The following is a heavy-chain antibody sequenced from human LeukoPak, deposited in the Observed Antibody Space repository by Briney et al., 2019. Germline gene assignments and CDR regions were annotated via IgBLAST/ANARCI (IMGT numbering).Heavy chain of an antibody. CDR3: ARKTVRLGELSPFDY. Sequence: GESLKISCKGSGYSFTSYWIGWVRQMPGKGLERMGIIYPGDSDTRYSPSFQGQVTISADKSISTAYLQWSSLKASDTAMYYCARKTVRLGELSPFDYWGQGTLVTVSS. CDR2: IYPGDSDT. V-gene: IGHV5-51*01. D-gene: IGHD3-16*02. J-gene: IGHJ4*02. CDR1: GYSFTSYW.